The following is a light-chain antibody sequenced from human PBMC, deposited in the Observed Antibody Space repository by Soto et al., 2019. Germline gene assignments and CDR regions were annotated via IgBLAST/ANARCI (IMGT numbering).Light chain of an antibody. CDR1: QSVSSN. J-gene: IGKJ2*01. CDR2: GAS. V-gene: IGKV3-15*01. Sequence: EIVMTQSPATLSVSQGERATLSCRASQSVSSNLAWYQQKPGQAPRLLIYGASTRATGIPARFSGSGSGKEFTLTISSLQSEDFAVYYCQQYNNWPPMYTFGQGTKLEIK. CDR3: QQYNNWPPMYT.